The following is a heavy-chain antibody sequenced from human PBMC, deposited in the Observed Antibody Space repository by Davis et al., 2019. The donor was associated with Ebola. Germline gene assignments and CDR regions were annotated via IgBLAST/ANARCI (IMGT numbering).Heavy chain of an antibody. V-gene: IGHV4-59*08. CDR3: ARHWAPGYGMDV. J-gene: IGHJ6*02. CDR2: IFYNGSA. D-gene: IGHD3-16*01. Sequence: SETLSLTCTVSGGSISRYYWSWIRQLPGKGLERTGYIFYNGSANYNPSLKSRVTISVDTSKNQFSLKLSSVTAADTAVYYCARHWAPGYGMDVWGQGTTVTVSS. CDR1: GGSISRYY.